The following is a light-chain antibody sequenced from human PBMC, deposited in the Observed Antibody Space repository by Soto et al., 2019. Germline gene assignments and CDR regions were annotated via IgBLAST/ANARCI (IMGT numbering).Light chain of an antibody. CDR3: QQLNTYPPA. V-gene: IGKV1-9*01. Sequence: IQLTQSPSFLSASVGDRVPITCRASQGISSYLDWYQQKPGKAPKLLIYAASTLQSGVPSRFSGSGSGTEFTLTISSLQPEDFATYYCQQLNTYPPALGPATKVDIK. CDR1: QGISSY. J-gene: IGKJ3*01. CDR2: AAS.